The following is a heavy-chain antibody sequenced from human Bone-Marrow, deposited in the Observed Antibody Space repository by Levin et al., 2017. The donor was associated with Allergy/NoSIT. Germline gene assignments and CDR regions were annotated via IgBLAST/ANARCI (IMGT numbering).Heavy chain of an antibody. Sequence: GESLKISCEASGFTFSSHAMAWVRQAPGKGLEWVSSINGNGDTTPYADSVKGRFTISRDNSKNTLYLEMNSLRVEDTAVYYCVKGPSSCQHPWFDFWGRGTLVTVSS. J-gene: IGHJ5*01. CDR2: INGNGDTT. V-gene: IGHV3-23*01. CDR1: GFTFSSHA. CDR3: VKGPSSCQHPWFDF.